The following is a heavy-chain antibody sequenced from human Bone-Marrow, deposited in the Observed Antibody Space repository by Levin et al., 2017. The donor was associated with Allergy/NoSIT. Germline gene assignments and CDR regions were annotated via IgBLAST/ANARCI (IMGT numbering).Heavy chain of an antibody. CDR1: GFTFSNYW. D-gene: IGHD3-16*01. Sequence: QPGGSLRLSCVASGFTFSNYWMDWVRQAPGKGLEWVAIINQDGSVKSYVDSVKGRFTISRDNAEKSLYLQMNSLRAEDTAVYYCARDPGWGAFDIWGPGTMVTVSS. J-gene: IGHJ3*02. CDR3: ARDPGWGAFDI. CDR2: INQDGSVK. V-gene: IGHV3-7*01.